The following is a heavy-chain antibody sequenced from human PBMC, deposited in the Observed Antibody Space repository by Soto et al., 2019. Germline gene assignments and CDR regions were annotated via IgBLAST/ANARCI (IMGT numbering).Heavy chain of an antibody. V-gene: IGHV4-31*03. D-gene: IGHD6-13*01. CDR3: ARGLVTLSNWFDP. CDR1: GGSISSGVYY. CDR2: IYYSGST. J-gene: IGHJ5*02. Sequence: PSETLSLTCTVSGGSISSGVYYWSWIRQHPGKGLEWIGYIYYSGSTYYNPSLKSRVTISVDTSKNQFSLKLSSVTAADTAVYYCARGLVTLSNWFDPWGQGTLVTVSS.